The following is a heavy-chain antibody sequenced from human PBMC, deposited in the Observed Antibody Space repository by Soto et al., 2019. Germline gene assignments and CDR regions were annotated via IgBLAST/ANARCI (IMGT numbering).Heavy chain of an antibody. V-gene: IGHV3-66*01. CDR1: GFTVSSNY. CDR3: ARDSWYYDCWSGSRGNAFDI. D-gene: IGHD3-3*01. J-gene: IGHJ3*02. CDR2: IYSGGST. Sequence: ESGGGLVQPGGSLRLSCAASGFTVSSNYMSWVRQAPGKGLEWVSVIYSGGSTYYADSVKGRFTISRDNSKNTLYLQMNSLRAEDTAVYYCARDSWYYDCWSGSRGNAFDIWGQGTMVTVSS.